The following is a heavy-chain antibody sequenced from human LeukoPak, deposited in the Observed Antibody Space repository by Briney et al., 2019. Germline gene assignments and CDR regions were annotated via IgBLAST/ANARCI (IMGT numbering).Heavy chain of an antibody. CDR1: GDSIISYY. D-gene: IGHD6-13*01. Sequence: SETLSLTCTVSGDSIISYYWSWIRQPAGKGLEWIGRIHTSGSTNYNPSLKSRVTMSVDTSKNQFSLKLSSVTAVDTAMYYCARVSIAAAGGWFDPWGQGTLVTVSS. V-gene: IGHV4-4*07. J-gene: IGHJ5*02. CDR3: ARVSIAAAGGWFDP. CDR2: IHTSGST.